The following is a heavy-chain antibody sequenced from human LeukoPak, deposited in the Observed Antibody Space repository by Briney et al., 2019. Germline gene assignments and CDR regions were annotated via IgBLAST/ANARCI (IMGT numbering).Heavy chain of an antibody. Sequence: PGGSLTLPCAASGFSVTAYGIHWARQAPGKGLEWVATIQWDGSNKYYVDSVKGRFTVSRDNSKNTVYLQMNSLRSEDTAVYYCARREAVGAKSDFAYWGQGTLVTVSS. V-gene: IGHV3-30*02. CDR3: ARREAVGAKSDFAY. CDR1: GFSVTAYG. J-gene: IGHJ4*02. CDR2: IQWDGSNK. D-gene: IGHD1-26*01.